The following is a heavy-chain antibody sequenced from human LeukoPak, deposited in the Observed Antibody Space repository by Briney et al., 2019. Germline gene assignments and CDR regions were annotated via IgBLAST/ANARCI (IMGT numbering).Heavy chain of an antibody. CDR3: AKETTVSSIDY. CDR2: IRNDGSNK. CDR1: GFIFSSYG. Sequence: GGSLRLSCAASGFIFSSYGMHWVRQAPGKGLEWVAFIRNDGSNKYYADSVKGRFTISRDNSKNTLYLQMNSLRAEDTAVYYCAKETTVSSIDYWGQGTLVTVSS. J-gene: IGHJ4*02. V-gene: IGHV3-30*02. D-gene: IGHD4-17*01.